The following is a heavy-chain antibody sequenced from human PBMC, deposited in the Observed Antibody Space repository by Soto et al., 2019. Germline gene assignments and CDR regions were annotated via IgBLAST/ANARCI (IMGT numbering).Heavy chain of an antibody. J-gene: IGHJ6*02. D-gene: IGHD6-6*01. Sequence: SAEASFRASWYTFTGYYMDWVRQAPGQGLEWMGWINPNSGGTNYAQKFQGRVTMTRDTSISTAYMELSRLRSDDTAVYYCARDLRPPRQLGPYYYSGMDVWGQGTTVAVSS. CDR3: ARDLRPPRQLGPYYYSGMDV. V-gene: IGHV1-2*02. CDR2: INPNSGGT. CDR1: WYTFTGYY.